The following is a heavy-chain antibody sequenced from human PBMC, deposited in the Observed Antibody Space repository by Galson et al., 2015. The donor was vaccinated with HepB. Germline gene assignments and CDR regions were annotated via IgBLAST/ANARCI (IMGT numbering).Heavy chain of an antibody. Sequence: SVKVSCKASGNIFSADYYHWVRQAPGQGLEYMGGINPNSGYTNSAQNFQGRVTMTRDTSISTFYMELSRLTSDDTAVYYCVSERCSQDLKEFHYWGQGTLVTVSS. D-gene: IGHD3-3*01. CDR2: INPNSGYT. CDR3: VSERCSQDLKEFHY. J-gene: IGHJ4*02. CDR1: GNIFSADY. V-gene: IGHV1-2*02.